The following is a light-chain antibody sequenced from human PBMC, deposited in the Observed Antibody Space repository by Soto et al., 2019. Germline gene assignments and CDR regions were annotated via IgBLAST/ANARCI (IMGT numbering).Light chain of an antibody. CDR2: EVT. V-gene: IGLV2-14*01. J-gene: IGLJ1*01. CDR1: STDVGGYNY. Sequence: QSVLAQPSSVSGSPGQSITISCTGTSTDVGGYNYVSWYQHHSGKAPKLLIYEVTNRPSGISDRFSGSKSVNTASLTISGLQAEDESDYYCGSYSSTDTRFVFGTGTKGTVL. CDR3: GSYSSTDTRFV.